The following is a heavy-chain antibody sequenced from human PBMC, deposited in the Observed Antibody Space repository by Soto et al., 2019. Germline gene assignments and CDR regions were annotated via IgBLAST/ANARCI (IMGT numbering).Heavy chain of an antibody. CDR1: GVTFSDYV. J-gene: IGHJ6*02. CDR2: ISGGGSST. CDR3: ASKRLYFYGLDV. Sequence: QPGGSLRLSCTASGVTFSDYVMSWVRLSPGRGLEWVSAISGGGSSTFYADSVKVRFVISRDNSKNTIHLQLDSLRAEDTAVYFCASKRLYFYGLDVWGQGTTVTVSS. V-gene: IGHV3-23*01.